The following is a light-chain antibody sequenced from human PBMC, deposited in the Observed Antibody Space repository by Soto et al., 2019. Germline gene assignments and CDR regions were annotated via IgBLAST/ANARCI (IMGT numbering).Light chain of an antibody. CDR2: GAS. Sequence: DIQMTQSPSSLSASVGDRVTITCRASQGIRYALGWYQQKPGTAPKRLIYGASILQNGVPSRFSGSGSGTEFTLTISSLQPNDFATYYCQQYNSYPWTFGQGTKV. CDR3: QQYNSYPWT. V-gene: IGKV1-17*01. CDR1: QGIRYA. J-gene: IGKJ1*01.